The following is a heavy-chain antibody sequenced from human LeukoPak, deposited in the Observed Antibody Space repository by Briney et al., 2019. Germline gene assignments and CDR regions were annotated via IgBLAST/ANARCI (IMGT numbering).Heavy chain of an antibody. CDR1: GFTLTDY. D-gene: IGHD2-2*01. Sequence: ASVKVSCKASGFTLTDYIHWVRQDPRQGLQWMGWIKPNSGDTDYAQKFQGRVTMTRDTSISTVYMELSSLRSDDTAVYYCAKDTGYCSSTSCSRMNDAFDIWGQGTMVTVSS. CDR3: AKDTGYCSSTSCSRMNDAFDI. V-gene: IGHV1-2*02. J-gene: IGHJ3*02. CDR2: IKPNSGDT.